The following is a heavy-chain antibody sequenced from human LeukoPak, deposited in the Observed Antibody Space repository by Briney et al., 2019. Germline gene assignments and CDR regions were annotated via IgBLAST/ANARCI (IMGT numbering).Heavy chain of an antibody. V-gene: IGHV3-7*01. CDR3: ARDNYDI. Sequence: PGGCLRLSCEASGLTIRNNWESWVRMAPGKGLEYVANIKQDEGQKYYVDSVKARFTISKDTAKNSLNLQMNSLRAEDTGVYYCARDNYDIRGQGTLVTVSS. CDR1: GLTIRNNW. D-gene: IGHD3-9*01. J-gene: IGHJ4*02. CDR2: IKQDEGQK.